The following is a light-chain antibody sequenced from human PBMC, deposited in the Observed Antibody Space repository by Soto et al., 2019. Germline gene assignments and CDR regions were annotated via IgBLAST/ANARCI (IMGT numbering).Light chain of an antibody. CDR1: RSVSNSF. Sequence: EIVLTQSPGTLSLSPGGRATLSCRASRSVSNSFLAWYQQKPGQAPRLLIYGASSRATGIPDRFSGSGSGTDLTLTISRLEPEDFAVYYCQQYGSSPPLTFGGGTKVEIK. J-gene: IGKJ4*01. CDR3: QQYGSSPPLT. V-gene: IGKV3-20*01. CDR2: GAS.